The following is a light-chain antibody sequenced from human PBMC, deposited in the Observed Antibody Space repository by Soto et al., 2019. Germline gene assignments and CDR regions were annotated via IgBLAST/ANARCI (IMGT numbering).Light chain of an antibody. CDR1: QSVSSY. J-gene: IGKJ2*01. Sequence: EIVLTQSPATLSLSPGERATLSCRASQSVSSYLAWYQQKPGQAPRLLIYDASNRAPGIPARFSGSGSGTDFTLTISSLEPEDFAVYYCQQRRDTFGQGTKVDI. CDR2: DAS. CDR3: QQRRDT. V-gene: IGKV3-11*01.